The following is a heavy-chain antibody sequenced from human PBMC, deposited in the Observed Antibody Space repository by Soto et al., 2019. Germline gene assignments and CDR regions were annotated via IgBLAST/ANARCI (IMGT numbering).Heavy chain of an antibody. J-gene: IGHJ5*02. V-gene: IGHV5-10-1*01. D-gene: IGHD6-13*01. Sequence: PGESLKISCKGSGYSFTSYWISWVRQMPGKGLEWMGRIDPSDSYTNYSPSFQGHVTISADKSISTAYPQWSSLKASDTAMYYCASLDGYSSSWVRSNWFDPWGQGTLVTVSS. CDR1: GYSFTSYW. CDR3: ASLDGYSSSWVRSNWFDP. CDR2: IDPSDSYT.